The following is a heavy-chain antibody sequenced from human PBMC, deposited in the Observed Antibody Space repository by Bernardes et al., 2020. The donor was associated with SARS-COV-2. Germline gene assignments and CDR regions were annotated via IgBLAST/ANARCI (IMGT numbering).Heavy chain of an antibody. CDR2: IYYSGSS. CDR3: AREYRGVMAKFDY. J-gene: IGHJ4*02. CDR1: GCSIRSGDYY. V-gene: IGHV4-30-4*01. D-gene: IGHD3-16*01. Sequence: SESLSLTCTVSGCSIRSGDYYWGWLRQPPGKGLEWIGYIYYSGSSYYNPFLKSRLTITVDTSNNLFSLKLSSVTAADTAGYFCAREYRGVMAKFDYWVQGAQVTVS.